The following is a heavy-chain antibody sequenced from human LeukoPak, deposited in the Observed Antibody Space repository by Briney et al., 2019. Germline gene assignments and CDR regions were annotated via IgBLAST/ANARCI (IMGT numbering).Heavy chain of an antibody. CDR2: IIENGSNQ. D-gene: IGHD6-19*01. V-gene: IGHV3-30*04. CDR3: ARVQGGGYRTADY. J-gene: IGHJ4*02. CDR1: GFTFSDYI. Sequence: QPGGSLRPSCAASGFTFSDYIMHWVRQAPGKGLDWVAVIIENGSNQYYADSVKGRFTISRDNSKNTLFLQMNSLRGEDTAMYYCARVQGGGYRTADYWGQGTLVTVSS.